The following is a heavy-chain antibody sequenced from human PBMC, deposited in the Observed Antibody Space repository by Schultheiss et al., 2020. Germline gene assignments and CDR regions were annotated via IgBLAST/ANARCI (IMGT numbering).Heavy chain of an antibody. D-gene: IGHD3-9*01. CDR2: IWYDGSNK. V-gene: IGHV3-33*06. CDR3: AKDGGGVLRYFDWLLSAEGGMDV. J-gene: IGHJ6*02. Sequence: GGSLRLSCAASGFTFSSYGMHWVRQAPGKGLEWVAVIWYDGSNKYYADSVKGRFTISRDNSKNTLYLQMNSLRAEDTAVYYCAKDGGGVLRYFDWLLSAEGGMDVWGQGTTVTVSS. CDR1: GFTFSSYG.